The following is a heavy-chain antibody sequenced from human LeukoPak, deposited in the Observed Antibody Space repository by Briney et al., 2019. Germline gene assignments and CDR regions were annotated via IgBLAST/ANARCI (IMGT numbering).Heavy chain of an antibody. CDR1: GDSVSSNSAV. V-gene: IGHV6-1*01. J-gene: IGHJ5*01. Sequence: SQTLSLTCAISGDSVSSNSAVWNWIRQSPSRGLEWLGRTYYRSEWFIDYAPSVKSRISINPDTSKNQFSLQLDSVAPEDTAVYYCARSSAGFDSWGQGSLVTVSS. CDR3: ARSSAGFDS. D-gene: IGHD3-16*01. CDR2: TYYRSEWFI.